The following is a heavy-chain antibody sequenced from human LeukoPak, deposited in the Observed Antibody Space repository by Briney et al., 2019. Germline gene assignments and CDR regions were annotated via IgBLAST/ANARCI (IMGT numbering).Heavy chain of an antibody. CDR2: ISGSGDIT. V-gene: IGHV3-23*01. CDR1: GFTFSSYA. D-gene: IGHD4-17*01. Sequence: GGSLRLSCAASGFTFSSYATSWVRQAPGKGLEWVSTISGSGDITYYADSVKGRFTISRDDSKNTLYLQMNSLRAEDTALYYCAKMRLMTTVTTALDYWGQGTLVTVSS. J-gene: IGHJ4*02. CDR3: AKMRLMTTVTTALDY.